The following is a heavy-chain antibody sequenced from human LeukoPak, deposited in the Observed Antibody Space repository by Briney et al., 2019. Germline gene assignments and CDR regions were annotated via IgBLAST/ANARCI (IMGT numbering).Heavy chain of an antibody. V-gene: IGHV3-23*01. CDR1: GFTLSSYT. Sequence: GGSLRLSCAASGFTLSSYTMSWVRQAPGKGLEWVSASSGSGGSTYYADSVKGRFTISRDNSKNTLYLQMNSLRAEDTAVYYCAKGYCSSTSCYSRFDPWGQGTLVTVSS. CDR3: AKGYCSSTSCYSRFDP. CDR2: SSGSGGST. J-gene: IGHJ5*02. D-gene: IGHD2-2*01.